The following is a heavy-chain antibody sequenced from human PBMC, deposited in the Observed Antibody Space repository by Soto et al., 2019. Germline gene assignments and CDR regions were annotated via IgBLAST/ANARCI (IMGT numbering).Heavy chain of an antibody. Sequence: QPGGSLRLSCAASGFTFSSYAMHWVRQAPGKGLEWVAVISYDGSNKYYADSVKGRFTISRDNSKNTLYLQMNSLRAEDTAVYYCARDPDMVRGVIRLNNWFDPWGQGTLVTVSS. J-gene: IGHJ5*02. V-gene: IGHV3-30-3*01. CDR3: ARDPDMVRGVIRLNNWFDP. CDR1: GFTFSSYA. CDR2: ISYDGSNK. D-gene: IGHD3-10*01.